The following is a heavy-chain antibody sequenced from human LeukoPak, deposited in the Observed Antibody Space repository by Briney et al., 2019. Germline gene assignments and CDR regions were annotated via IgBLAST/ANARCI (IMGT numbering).Heavy chain of an antibody. Sequence: GASVKVSCKASGYTFTSYDISWVRQAPGQGLEWVGGISGYNGNTNYAQQFRGRVTMTTDTSTSTAYMELSRLRSDDTAVYYCARDLGYSSSWYYYYMDVWGKGTTVTVSS. D-gene: IGHD6-13*01. CDR1: GYTFTSYD. CDR3: ARDLGYSSSWYYYYMDV. V-gene: IGHV1-18*01. J-gene: IGHJ6*03. CDR2: ISGYNGNT.